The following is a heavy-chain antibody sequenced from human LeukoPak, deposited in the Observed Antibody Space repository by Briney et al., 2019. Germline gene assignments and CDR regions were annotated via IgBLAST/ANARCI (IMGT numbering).Heavy chain of an antibody. J-gene: IGHJ5*02. CDR3: ARRLTQYDCFDP. CDR2: TYYRSTWYN. Sequence: SQTLSLTCAISGDSVSSNSVTWNWIRQSPSRGLGWLGRTYYRSTWYNDYAVSVRGRITVNPDTSKNQFSLHLNSVTPEDTAVYYCARRLTQYDCFDPWGQGILDTVSS. CDR1: GDSVSSNSVT. V-gene: IGHV6-1*01. D-gene: IGHD2-2*01.